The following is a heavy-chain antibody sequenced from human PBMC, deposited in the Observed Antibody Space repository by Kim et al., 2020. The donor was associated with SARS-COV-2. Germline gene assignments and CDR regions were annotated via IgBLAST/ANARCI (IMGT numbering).Heavy chain of an antibody. Sequence: GGSLRLSCAASEFTFSTYKMSWVRQAPGKGLEWVSYISSSGGSIYYADSVKGRFTISRDNAKNSLFLQMNSLRAEDTAVYYCARDRIATSGKDAFDIWG. CDR1: EFTFSTYK. CDR2: ISSSGGSI. CDR3: ARDRIATSGKDAFDI. V-gene: IGHV3-48*03. J-gene: IGHJ3*02. D-gene: IGHD6-13*01.